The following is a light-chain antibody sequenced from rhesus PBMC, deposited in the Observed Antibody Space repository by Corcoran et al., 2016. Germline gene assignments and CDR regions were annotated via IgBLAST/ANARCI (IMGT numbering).Light chain of an antibody. CDR2: GAS. Sequence: EIVMTQSPVTLALSPGERATLSCRASQSVRNYLAWYQQKPGPAPRLLLYGASNRATGIPDRFSGSGFGKEFTLTISSLEPEDVGIYFCLQSSDWPRTFGQGTKVEIK. CDR3: LQSSDWPRT. J-gene: IGKJ1*01. CDR1: QSVRNY. V-gene: IGKV3-24*04.